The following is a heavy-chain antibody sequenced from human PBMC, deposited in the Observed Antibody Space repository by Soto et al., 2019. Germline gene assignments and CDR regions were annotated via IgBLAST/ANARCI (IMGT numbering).Heavy chain of an antibody. D-gene: IGHD6-13*01. CDR1: GYSFTSYW. CDR2: IDPSDSYT. V-gene: IGHV5-10-1*01. CDR3: ASFPAAAQYYYYYGMDV. J-gene: IGHJ6*02. Sequence: PGESLKISCQGSGYSFTSYWISWARQMPGKGLEWMGRIDPSDSYTNYSPSFQGHVTISADKSISTAYLQWSSLKASDTAMYYCASFPAAAQYYYYYGMDVWGQGTTVTVSS.